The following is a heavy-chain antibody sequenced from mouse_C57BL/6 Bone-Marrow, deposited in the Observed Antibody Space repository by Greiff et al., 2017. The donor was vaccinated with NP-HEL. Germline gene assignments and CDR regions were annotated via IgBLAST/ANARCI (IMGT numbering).Heavy chain of an antibody. CDR2: ILPGSGST. CDR3: ARGGLIYYYGSSYWYFDV. Sequence: QVQLQQSGAELMKPGASVKLSCKATGYTFTGYWIEWVKQRPGHGLEWIGEILPGSGSTNYNEKFKGKATFTADTSSNTAYMQLSSLTTEDSAIYYCARGGLIYYYGSSYWYFDVWGTGTTVTVSS. V-gene: IGHV1-9*01. D-gene: IGHD1-1*01. CDR1: GYTFTGYW. J-gene: IGHJ1*03.